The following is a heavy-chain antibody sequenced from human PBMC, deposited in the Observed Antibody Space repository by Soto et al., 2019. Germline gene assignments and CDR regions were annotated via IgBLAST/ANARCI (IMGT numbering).Heavy chain of an antibody. CDR2: IIPIFNST. D-gene: IGHD2-2*02. Sequence: QVQLVQSGAEVKTPGSSLKVSCKVSGSRFSNYVISWVRQAPGHGLEWLGRIIPIFNSTKNAQSFQGRVTITEDKSTSTASLELSSLRSDDTAVYYCAREGRGKKAGYNGLVSLGYWGQGTLVTVSS. CDR3: AREGRGKKAGYNGLVSLGY. J-gene: IGHJ4*02. CDR1: GSRFSNYV. V-gene: IGHV1-69*06.